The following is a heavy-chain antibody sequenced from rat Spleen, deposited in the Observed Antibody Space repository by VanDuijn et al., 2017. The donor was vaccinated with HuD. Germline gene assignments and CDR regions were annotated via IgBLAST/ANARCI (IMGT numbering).Heavy chain of an antibody. CDR1: GFTFSDYG. Sequence: EVQLVKSGGGLVQPGRSLKLSCAASGFTFSDYGMAWVRQAPKKGLEWVAYISYDGGSTYYRDSVKGRFTISRDNAKSTLYLQMDSLRSEDTATYYCAKVLSGSFDYWGQGVMVTVSS. V-gene: IGHV5-7*01. D-gene: IGHD5-1*01. CDR2: ISYDGGST. J-gene: IGHJ2*01. CDR3: AKVLSGSFDY.